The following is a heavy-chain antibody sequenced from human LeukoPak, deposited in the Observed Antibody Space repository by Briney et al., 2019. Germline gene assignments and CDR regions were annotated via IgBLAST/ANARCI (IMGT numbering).Heavy chain of an antibody. J-gene: IGHJ5*02. V-gene: IGHV5-51*01. Sequence: GESLKISCQSSGHSFASYWIGWARQMPGQGLEWMGIIYPGDSDTRYSPSFEGQVTISVDKSITTAYLQWTSLKASDTAMYYCARLAGNNWLDPWGQGTLVTVYS. CDR3: ARLAGNNWLDP. CDR2: IYPGDSDT. CDR1: GHSFASYW.